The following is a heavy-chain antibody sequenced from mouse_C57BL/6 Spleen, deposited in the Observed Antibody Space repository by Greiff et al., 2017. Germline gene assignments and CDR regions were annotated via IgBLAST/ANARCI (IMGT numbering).Heavy chain of an antibody. CDR1: GFTFSSYA. D-gene: IGHD2-5*01. V-gene: IGHV5-9-1*02. CDR3: TREGIVTRGAY. Sequence: EVQLMESGEGLVKPGGSLKLSCAASGFTFSSYAMSWVRQTPEKRLEWVAYISSGGDYIYYADTVKGRFTISRDNARNTLYLQMSSLKSEDTAMYYCTREGIVTRGAYWGQGTLVTVSA. CDR2: ISSGGDYI. J-gene: IGHJ3*01.